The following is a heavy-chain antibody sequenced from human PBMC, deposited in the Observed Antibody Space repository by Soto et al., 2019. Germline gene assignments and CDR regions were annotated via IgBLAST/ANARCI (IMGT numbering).Heavy chain of an antibody. CDR3: ARVGGFGATTIDY. CDR2: IYYSGST. V-gene: IGHV4-59*08. J-gene: IGHJ4*02. D-gene: IGHD3-10*01. CDR1: GGSISTYY. Sequence: SETLSLTCAVSGGSISTYYWSWIRQPPGKGLEWIGYIYYSGSTNYNPSLKSRVTISVDTSKNQFSLKLSSVTAADTAVYYCARVGGFGATTIDYWGQGTLVTVSS.